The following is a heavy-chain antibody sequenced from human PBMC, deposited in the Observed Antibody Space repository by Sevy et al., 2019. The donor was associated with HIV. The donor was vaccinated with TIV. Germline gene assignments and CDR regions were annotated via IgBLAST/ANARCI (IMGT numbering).Heavy chain of an antibody. CDR2: IYYSGST. CDR1: GGSISSYY. Sequence: SETLSLTCTVSGGSISSYYWSWIRQPPGKGLEWIGYIYYSGSTNYNPSLESRVTISVDTSKNQFSLKLSSVTAADTAVYYCARGRIAARPDYWGQGTLVTVSS. V-gene: IGHV4-59*01. CDR3: ARGRIAARPDY. D-gene: IGHD6-6*01. J-gene: IGHJ4*02.